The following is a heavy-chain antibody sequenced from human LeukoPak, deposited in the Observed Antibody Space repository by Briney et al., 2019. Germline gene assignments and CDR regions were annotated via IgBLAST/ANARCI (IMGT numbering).Heavy chain of an antibody. D-gene: IGHD1-14*01. CDR1: GYTFIDYY. V-gene: IGHV1-2*06. J-gene: IGHJ6*02. CDR2: INVKSGAT. CDR3: ASVRMHGLDYYYYYYGMDV. Sequence: AASVKVSCTASGYTFIDYYFNWVRQAPGQGPEWMGRINVKSGATDYAQKFQGRVTVTRDTSISTAYMELSSLRSEDTAVYYCASVRMHGLDYYYYYYGMDVWGQGTTVTVSS.